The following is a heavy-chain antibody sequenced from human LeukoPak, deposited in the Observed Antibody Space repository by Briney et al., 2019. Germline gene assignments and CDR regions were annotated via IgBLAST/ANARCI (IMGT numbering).Heavy chain of an antibody. CDR2: IIPGGGST. CDR3: AREEAGTMGYFDY. J-gene: IGHJ4*02. Sequence: GASVKVSCKASGYTFTRHYMHWVRQAPGQGLEWMGIIIPGGGSTSYAQKFQGRLTMTRDMSTSTVYMELSRLRSDDTAVYYCAREEAGTMGYFDYWGQGTLVTVSS. CDR1: GYTFTRHY. D-gene: IGHD6-19*01. V-gene: IGHV1-46*01.